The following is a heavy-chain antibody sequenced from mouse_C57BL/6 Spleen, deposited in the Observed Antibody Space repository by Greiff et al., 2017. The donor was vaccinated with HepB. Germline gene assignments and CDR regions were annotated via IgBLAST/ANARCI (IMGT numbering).Heavy chain of an antibody. J-gene: IGHJ2*01. CDR1: GYAFSSSW. CDR3: ARETVIVTTCLDY. Sequence: VQLQQSGPELVKPGASVKISCKASGYAFSSSWMNWVKQRPGKGLEWIGRIYPGDGDTNYNGKFKGKATLTADKSSSTADMQLSSLTSEDSAVYFCARETVIVTTCLDYWGQGTTLTVSS. V-gene: IGHV1-82*01. CDR2: IYPGDGDT. D-gene: IGHD2-5*01.